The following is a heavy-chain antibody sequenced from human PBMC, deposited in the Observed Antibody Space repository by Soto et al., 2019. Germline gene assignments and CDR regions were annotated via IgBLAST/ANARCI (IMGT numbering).Heavy chain of an antibody. CDR2: ITGSGSHA. V-gene: IGHV3-23*01. J-gene: IGHJ6*02. D-gene: IGHD3-10*01. CDR1: GFMFTNYS. CDR3: AKDGSGRWAMDA. Sequence: EVQLLESGGGLVQPGGSLRLSCAASGFMFTNYSMSWVRQAPGKGLEWVSTITGSGSHAYYADSVKGRFTISNDISKSTLFLHMNSLSAEDTAVYYCAKDGSGRWAMDAWGQGTTVTVSS.